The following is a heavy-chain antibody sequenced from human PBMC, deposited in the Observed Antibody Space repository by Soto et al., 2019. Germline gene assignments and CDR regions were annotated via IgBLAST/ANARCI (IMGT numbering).Heavy chain of an antibody. CDR1: GFTFSSYA. Sequence: PGGSLRLSCAASGFTFSSYAMSWVRQAPGKGLEWVSAISGSGGSTYYADSVKGRFTISRDNSKNTLYLRMNRLRAEDTAVYYCAKSFYYDSSGYYSPFDYWGQGALVTVSS. CDR2: ISGSGGST. J-gene: IGHJ4*02. V-gene: IGHV3-23*01. D-gene: IGHD3-22*01. CDR3: AKSFYYDSSGYYSPFDY.